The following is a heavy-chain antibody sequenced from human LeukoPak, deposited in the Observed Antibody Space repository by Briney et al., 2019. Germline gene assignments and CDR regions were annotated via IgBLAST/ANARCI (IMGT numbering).Heavy chain of an antibody. D-gene: IGHD6-13*01. V-gene: IGHV1-2*02. CDR3: ACDSSSWDRPGY. CDR1: GYTFTGYY. J-gene: IGHJ4*02. CDR2: INPNSGGT. Sequence: ASVKVSCKASGYTFTGYYMHWVRQAPGQGLEWMGWINPNSGGTNYAQKFQGRVTMARDTSISTAYMELSRLRSDDTAVYYCACDSSSWDRPGYWGQGTLVTVSS.